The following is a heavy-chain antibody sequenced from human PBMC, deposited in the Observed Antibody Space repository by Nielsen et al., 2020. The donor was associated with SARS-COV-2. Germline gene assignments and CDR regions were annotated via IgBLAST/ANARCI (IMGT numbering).Heavy chain of an antibody. CDR2: INPTNGGT. J-gene: IGHJ4*02. D-gene: IGHD3-22*01. Sequence: ASVKVSCKTSGDTFISHYMHWVRQAPGQGLEWMGLINPTNGGTTYAQKFLGTVTMTRDTSTSTVYMELSSLRSDDTAVYYCARDSSGTYRRVDYWGQGTLVTVSS. CDR3: ARDSSGTYRRVDY. CDR1: GDTFISHY. V-gene: IGHV1-46*01.